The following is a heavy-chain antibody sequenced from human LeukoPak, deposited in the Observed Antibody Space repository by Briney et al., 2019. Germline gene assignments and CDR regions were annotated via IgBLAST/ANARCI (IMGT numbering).Heavy chain of an antibody. CDR3: ARDPGTMARGSRRGYDDYYYYMDV. D-gene: IGHD3-10*01. CDR2: IYTNGNT. V-gene: IGHV4-61*09. Sequence: SQTLSLTCTVSGGSISSTGYCWSWIRQPAGKGLEWIGHIYTNGNTNYNPSLKSRVTISADTSKNQFSLKLSSVTAADTAVYYCARDPGTMARGSRRGYDDYYYYMDVWGKGTTVTISS. CDR1: GGSISSTGYC. J-gene: IGHJ6*03.